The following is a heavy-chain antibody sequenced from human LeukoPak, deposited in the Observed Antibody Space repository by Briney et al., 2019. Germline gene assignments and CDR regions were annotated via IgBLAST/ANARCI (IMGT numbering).Heavy chain of an antibody. V-gene: IGHV1-18*01. CDR3: ARARPVDTAMVPGYYFDY. CDR2: ISAYNGNT. D-gene: IGHD5-18*01. CDR1: GYTFTSYG. Sequence: SVKVSCKASGYTFTSYGISWVRQAPGQGLEWMGWISAYNGNTNYAQKLQGRVTMTTDTSTSTAYMELMSLRSDDTAVYYCARARPVDTAMVPGYYFDYWGQGTLVTVSS. J-gene: IGHJ4*02.